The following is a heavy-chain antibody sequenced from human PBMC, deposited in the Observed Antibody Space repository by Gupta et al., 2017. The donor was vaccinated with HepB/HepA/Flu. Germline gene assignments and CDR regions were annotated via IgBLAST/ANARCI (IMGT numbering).Heavy chain of an antibody. D-gene: IGHD6-13*01. CDR1: GYTFTSFG. V-gene: IGHV1-18*01. CDR3: AREEAAAEDY. CDR2: ISPFNDNT. Sequence: QVQLVQSGAEVQKPGAAVKVSCTASGYTFTSFGISWVRQAPGQGLEWMAWISPFNDNTHYAKKVQGRLTLTADTSKYTVYMELRSLTFDDTAVYFCAREEAAAEDYGGQGTLVTVSS. J-gene: IGHJ4*02.